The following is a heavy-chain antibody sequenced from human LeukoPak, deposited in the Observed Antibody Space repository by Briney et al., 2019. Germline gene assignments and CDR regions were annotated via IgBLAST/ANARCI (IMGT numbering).Heavy chain of an antibody. CDR3: ARETGDSSSWSDGFDI. J-gene: IGHJ3*02. D-gene: IGHD6-13*01. V-gene: IGHV3-11*01. CDR2: ITNSGSTI. CDR1: GFTFSDYY. Sequence: KSGGSLRLSCAASGFTFSDYYMSWIRQAPGKGLEWVSYITNSGSTIYYADSVKGRFTISRDNAQNSLYLQMNSLRAEDTAVYYCARETGDSSSWSDGFDIWGQGTMVTVSS.